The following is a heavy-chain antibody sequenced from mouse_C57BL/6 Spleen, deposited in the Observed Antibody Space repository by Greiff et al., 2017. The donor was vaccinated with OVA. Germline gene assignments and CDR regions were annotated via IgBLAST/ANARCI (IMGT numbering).Heavy chain of an antibody. CDR1: GYTFTSYW. CDR3: ARCRTNWDVGAGDY. J-gene: IGHJ4*01. D-gene: IGHD4-1*01. Sequence: VQLQQPGAELVQPGASVKLSCKASGYTFTSYWMTWVKQRPGRGLEWIGRIDPNGGGTKSNEKFKGKARLTVDKPSSTACMQLSSLTAEDSAVYYCARCRTNWDVGAGDYWGQGTSVTVSS. V-gene: IGHV1-72*01. CDR2: IDPNGGGT.